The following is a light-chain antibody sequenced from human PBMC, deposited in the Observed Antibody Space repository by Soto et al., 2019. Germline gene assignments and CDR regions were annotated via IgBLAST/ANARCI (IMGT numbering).Light chain of an antibody. J-gene: IGKJ3*01. CDR3: HQYGNSPFT. V-gene: IGKV3-20*01. CDR2: GTS. CDR1: QSISSRS. Sequence: EIVLTQSPGTLSLSPGERATLSCRASQSISSRSLAWYQQKPGQAPRLVIFGTSSRAIGIPDRFSASGSATDFTLTISRLEPEDFAVYYCHQYGNSPFTLGPGTKLDTK.